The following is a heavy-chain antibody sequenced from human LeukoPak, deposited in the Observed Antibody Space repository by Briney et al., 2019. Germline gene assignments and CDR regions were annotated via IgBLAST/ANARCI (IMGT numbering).Heavy chain of an antibody. J-gene: IGHJ4*02. CDR1: GVSISSYY. V-gene: IGHV4-59*01. CDR2: IYYSGST. Sequence: SETLSLTCTVSGVSISSYYWSWIRQPPGKGLEWIGYIYYSGSTNYNPSLKSRVTISVDTSKNQFSLKLSSVTAADMAVYYCASAYYYDSSGYHHWGQGTLVTVSS. D-gene: IGHD3-22*01. CDR3: ASAYYYDSSGYHH.